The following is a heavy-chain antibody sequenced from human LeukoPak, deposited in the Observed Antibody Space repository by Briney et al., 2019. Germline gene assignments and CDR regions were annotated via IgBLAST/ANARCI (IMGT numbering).Heavy chain of an antibody. J-gene: IGHJ4*02. Sequence: ASVTVSCKVSGYILSELSMHWVRQAPGKGLEWMGGFDPEDDERIFAQKFQGRVTMTEDTSTDTAYMEMSSLRSEDTAVYYCAAELMSGHFDHWGQGTLVTVSS. CDR1: GYILSELS. CDR3: AAELMSGHFDH. D-gene: IGHD3-3*01. CDR2: FDPEDDER. V-gene: IGHV1-24*01.